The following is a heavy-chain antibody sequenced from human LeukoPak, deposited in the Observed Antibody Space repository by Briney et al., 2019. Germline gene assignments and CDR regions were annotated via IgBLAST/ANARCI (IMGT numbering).Heavy chain of an antibody. V-gene: IGHV4-59*01. CDR3: ARGYSYERGFFDY. Sequence: GSLRLSCAASGFTFSSYAMSWIRQPPGKGLEWIGSIYYSGRTNSNPSLESRVTISIDTSKNQFSLKLTSVTAADTAVYYCARGYSYERGFFDYWGQGTLVTVSS. CDR2: IYYSGRT. CDR1: GFTFSSYA. J-gene: IGHJ4*02. D-gene: IGHD5-18*01.